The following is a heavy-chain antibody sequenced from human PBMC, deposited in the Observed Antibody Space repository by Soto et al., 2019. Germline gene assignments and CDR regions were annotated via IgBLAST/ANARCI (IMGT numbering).Heavy chain of an antibody. V-gene: IGHV3-23*01. CDR1: GFTFSSYA. CDR3: AQSHPAPTVTANCFDP. Sequence: EVQLLESGGGLVQPGGSLRLSCAASGFTFSSYAMSWVRQAPGKGLEWVSAISGSGGSTYYADSVKGRITISRDNSKNTLHLQMTSLRAEATAVYYCAQSHPAPTVTANCFDPWGQGPLITFSS. CDR2: ISGSGGST. D-gene: IGHD4-17*01. J-gene: IGHJ5*02.